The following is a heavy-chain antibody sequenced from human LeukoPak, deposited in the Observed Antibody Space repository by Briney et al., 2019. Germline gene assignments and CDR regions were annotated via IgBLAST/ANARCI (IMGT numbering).Heavy chain of an antibody. Sequence: GRSLRLSCAASGFTFSSYGMHWVRQAPGNGLEWVAVISYDGSNKYYADSVKGRFAISRDNSKNTLYLQMNSLRAEDTAVYYCAKDPSSGWCDYWGQGTLVTVSS. J-gene: IGHJ4*02. CDR1: GFTFSSYG. D-gene: IGHD6-19*01. CDR3: AKDPSSGWCDY. CDR2: ISYDGSNK. V-gene: IGHV3-30*18.